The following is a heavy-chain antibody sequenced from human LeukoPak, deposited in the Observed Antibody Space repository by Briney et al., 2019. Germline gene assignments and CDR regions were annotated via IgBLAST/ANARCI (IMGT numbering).Heavy chain of an antibody. CDR3: ARVVGASGRFNWFDP. D-gene: IGHD1-26*01. J-gene: IGHJ5*02. V-gene: IGHV1-18*01. CDR1: GYTFTSYG. Sequence: ASVKVSCKASGYTFTSYGISWVRQAPGQGLEWMGWISAYNGNTNYAQKLQGRVTMTTDTSTSTAYMELRSLRSDDTAVYYCARVVGASGRFNWFDPWGQGTLVTASS. CDR2: ISAYNGNT.